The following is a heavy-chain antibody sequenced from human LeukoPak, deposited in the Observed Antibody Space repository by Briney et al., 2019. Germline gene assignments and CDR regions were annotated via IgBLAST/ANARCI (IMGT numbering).Heavy chain of an antibody. Sequence: GGSLRPLWATSGFTFRRYAKHLGRQAPGQGLEWVAGISYDGNNPYYADSVKGRFTVSRDNSKNTLDLHMNSLRGEDTALCYCAKDQKWLDTRGTIDYWGQGTLVTVSS. CDR3: AKDQKWLDTRGTIDY. J-gene: IGHJ4*02. V-gene: IGHV3-30-3*01. D-gene: IGHD6-19*01. CDR1: GFTFRRYA. CDR2: ISYDGNNP.